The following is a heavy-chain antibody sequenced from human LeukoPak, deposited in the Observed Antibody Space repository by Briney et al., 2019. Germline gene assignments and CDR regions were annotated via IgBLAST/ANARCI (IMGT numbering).Heavy chain of an antibody. Sequence: GGSLRLSCAASGFTVSSNYMSWVRQAPGKGLEWVSVIYSGGSTYYADSVKGRFTISRDNSKNTLYLQMNSLRVEDTAVYYCAKSPGYYYDSSGYYPWWGQGTLVTVSS. D-gene: IGHD3-22*01. J-gene: IGHJ4*02. V-gene: IGHV3-53*01. CDR3: AKSPGYYYDSSGYYPW. CDR1: GFTVSSNY. CDR2: IYSGGST.